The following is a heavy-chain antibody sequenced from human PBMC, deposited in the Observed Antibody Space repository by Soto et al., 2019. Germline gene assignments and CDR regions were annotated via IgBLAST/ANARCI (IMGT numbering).Heavy chain of an antibody. CDR3: ARDWFGVDY. CDR1: GYTFTSYG. D-gene: IGHD3-16*01. Sequence: QVQLVQSGAEVKKPGASVKVSCKASGYTFTSYGISWVRQAPGKGLEWMGWINAYNDNTNYAQTLQGRLTMTTATSTSKAYMELRSVRSDDTAVYYCARDWFGVDYWGQGTLVTVSS. CDR2: INAYNDNT. J-gene: IGHJ4*02. V-gene: IGHV1-18*01.